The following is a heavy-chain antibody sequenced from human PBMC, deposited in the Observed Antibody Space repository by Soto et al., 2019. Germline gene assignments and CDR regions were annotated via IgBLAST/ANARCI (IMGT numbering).Heavy chain of an antibody. Sequence: DVQLLESGGDLVQPGGSLRLSCAASGFTFSSYAMSWVCQAPGKGLEWVSSMSGAGRSSYDADSVKGRFTISRDNSKNTLYLQMNNLRAEDTALYYCAKGPIFGVENIYDYWGQGTLVTVSS. V-gene: IGHV3-23*01. CDR1: GFTFSSYA. J-gene: IGHJ4*02. D-gene: IGHD3-3*01. CDR3: AKGPIFGVENIYDY. CDR2: MSGAGRSS.